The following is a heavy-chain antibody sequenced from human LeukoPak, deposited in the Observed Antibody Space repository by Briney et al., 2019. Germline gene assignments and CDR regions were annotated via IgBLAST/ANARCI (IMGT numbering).Heavy chain of an antibody. CDR3: ARGGWVVAATFFFDY. V-gene: IGHV4-31*02. CDR2: IYYSGST. J-gene: IGHJ4*02. D-gene: IGHD2-15*01. CDR1: GGSISSGGYY. Sequence: SQTLSLTWTVSGGSISSGGYYWSWIRQLPGKGLEWIGYIYYSGSTYYNPSLKSRVTISVDTSKNQFSLKLSSVTAADTAVYYCARGGWVVAATFFFDYWGQGTLVTVSS.